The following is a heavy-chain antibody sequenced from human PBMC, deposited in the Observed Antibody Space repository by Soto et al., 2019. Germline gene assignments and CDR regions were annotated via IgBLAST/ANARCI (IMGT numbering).Heavy chain of an antibody. J-gene: IGHJ4*02. CDR2: IVVGSGNT. Sequence: SXKVSFTASGFTXTSSAVELVRQARGQRLEWIGWIVVGSGNTNYAQKFQERVTITRDIYTSTAYMELSSLRSEDTAVYYCAADTGSSSSFDYWGQGTLVTVSS. CDR3: AADTGSSSSFDY. D-gene: IGHD6-6*01. CDR1: GFTXTSSA. V-gene: IGHV1-58*01.